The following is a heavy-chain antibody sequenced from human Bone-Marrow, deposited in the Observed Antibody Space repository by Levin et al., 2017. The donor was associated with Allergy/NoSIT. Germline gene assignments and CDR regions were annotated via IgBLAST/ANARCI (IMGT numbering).Heavy chain of an antibody. D-gene: IGHD6-19*01. Sequence: SGGSLRLSCAASGFTFSSYAMHWVRQAPGKGLEWVAVISYDGSNKYYADSVKGRFTISRDNSKNTLYLQMNSLRAEDTAVYYCATSIAVVREAPDYWGQGTLVTVSS. J-gene: IGHJ4*02. V-gene: IGHV3-30-3*01. CDR3: ATSIAVVREAPDY. CDR1: GFTFSSYA. CDR2: ISYDGSNK.